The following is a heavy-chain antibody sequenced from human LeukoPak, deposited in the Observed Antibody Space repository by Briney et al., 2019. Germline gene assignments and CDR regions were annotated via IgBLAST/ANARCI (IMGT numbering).Heavy chain of an antibody. J-gene: IGHJ4*02. V-gene: IGHV1-2*02. CDR3: ASDMYCSGGSCYYADY. Sequence: ASVKVSCKASGYTFTGYYMHWVRQAPGQGLEWMGWVNPNSGGTNYAQKFQGRVTMTRDTSISTAYMELSRLRSDDTAVYYCASDMYCSGGSCYYADYWGQGTLVTVSS. D-gene: IGHD2-15*01. CDR2: VNPNSGGT. CDR1: GYTFTGYY.